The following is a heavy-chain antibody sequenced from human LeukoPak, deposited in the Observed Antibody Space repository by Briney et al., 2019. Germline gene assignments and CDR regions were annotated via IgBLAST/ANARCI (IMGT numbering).Heavy chain of an antibody. CDR3: AKDKGNYYFDY. J-gene: IGHJ4*02. D-gene: IGHD3-10*01. CDR2: ISGSGGST. V-gene: IGHV3-23*01. Sequence: GGSLRLSCAASGFTFSSYAMSWVRQVPGKGLEWVSVISGSGGSTYYADSVKGRFTISRDNSKNTLYLQMNSLRAEDTAVYYCAKDKGNYYFDYWGQGTLVTVSS. CDR1: GFTFSSYA.